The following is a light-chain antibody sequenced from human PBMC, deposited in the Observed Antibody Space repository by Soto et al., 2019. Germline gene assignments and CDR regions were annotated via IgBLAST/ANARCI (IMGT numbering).Light chain of an antibody. Sequence: QSSLTQPASVSGSPRRSITISCTGASSDVGGYTYVSWYQQHPGKAPKLMIYEVNNRPSGVSHRFSGSKSGNTASLTISGLQAEDEADYYCSSYTSSGTLYVFGTGTKVTVL. CDR1: SSDVGGYTY. V-gene: IGLV2-14*01. CDR3: SSYTSSGTLYV. J-gene: IGLJ1*01. CDR2: EVN.